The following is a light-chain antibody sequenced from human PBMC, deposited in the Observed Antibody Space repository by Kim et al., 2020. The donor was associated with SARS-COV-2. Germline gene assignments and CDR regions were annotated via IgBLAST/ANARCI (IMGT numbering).Light chain of an antibody. CDR1: TIRSYC. CDR3: NSRDSNDNVV. Sequence: VALGQTVRITCQGETIRSYCATWRQQKQGQAPILVIYGKSNRPSGIPDRFSGSSSGNTASLTITGTQAGDEADYYCNSRDSNDNVVFGGGTKLTVL. J-gene: IGLJ2*01. V-gene: IGLV3-19*01. CDR2: GKS.